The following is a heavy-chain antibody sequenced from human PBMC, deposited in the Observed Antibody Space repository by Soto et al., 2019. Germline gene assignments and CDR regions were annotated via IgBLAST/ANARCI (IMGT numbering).Heavy chain of an antibody. CDR3: ASTLGYCSGGSCPPLFDY. CDR1: GFTVSRNY. CDR2: IYSGGST. V-gene: IGHV3-66*01. J-gene: IGHJ4*02. D-gene: IGHD2-15*01. Sequence: EVQLVESGGGLVQPGGSLRLSCAASGFTVSRNYMSWVRQAPGKGLEWVSVIYSGGSTYYADSVKGRFTISRDNSKNTLYLQMNSLRAEDTAVYYCASTLGYCSGGSCPPLFDYWGQGTLVTVSS.